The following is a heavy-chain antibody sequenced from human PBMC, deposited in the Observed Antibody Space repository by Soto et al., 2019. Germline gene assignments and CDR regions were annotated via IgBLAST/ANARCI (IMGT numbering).Heavy chain of an antibody. CDR2: IYSGGST. J-gene: IGHJ6*03. CDR3: ARARSYYYMDA. CDR1: GFTVSSNY. Sequence: GGSLRLSCAASGFTVSSNYMSWVRQAPGKGLEWVSVIYSGGSTYYADSVKGRFTISRDNSKNTLYLQMNSLRAEDTAVYYCARARSYYYMDAWGKGTPVTVSS. V-gene: IGHV3-66*01.